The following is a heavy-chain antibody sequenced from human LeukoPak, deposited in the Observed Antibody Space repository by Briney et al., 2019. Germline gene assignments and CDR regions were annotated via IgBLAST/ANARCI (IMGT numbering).Heavy chain of an antibody. CDR2: ISYDGSNK. J-gene: IGHJ4*02. D-gene: IGHD2-15*01. Sequence: GGSLRLSCAASGFTFSSYGMHWVRQAPGKGLEWVAVISYDGSNKYYADSVKGRFTISRDNSKNTLYLQMNSLRAEDTAVYYRAKEGYCSGGSYYSLDYWGQGTLVTVSS. CDR1: GFTFSSYG. V-gene: IGHV3-30*18. CDR3: AKEGYCSGGSYYSLDY.